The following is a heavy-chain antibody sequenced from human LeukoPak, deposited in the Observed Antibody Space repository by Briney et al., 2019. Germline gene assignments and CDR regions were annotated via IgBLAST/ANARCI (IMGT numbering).Heavy chain of an antibody. CDR3: AKVQAYCGGDCYSNHFYYFDY. Sequence: PGGSLRLSCAASGFTFSSYAMSWVRQAPGKGLVWVSAISGSGGSTYYADSVKGRFTISRDNSKNTLYLQMNSLRAEDTAVYYCAKVQAYCGGDCYSNHFYYFDYWGQGTLVTVSS. CDR2: ISGSGGST. CDR1: GFTFSSYA. V-gene: IGHV3-23*01. J-gene: IGHJ4*02. D-gene: IGHD2-21*02.